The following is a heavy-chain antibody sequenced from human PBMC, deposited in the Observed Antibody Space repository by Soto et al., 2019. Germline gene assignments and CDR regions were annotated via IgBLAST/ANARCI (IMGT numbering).Heavy chain of an antibody. V-gene: IGHV4-39*01. D-gene: IGHD5-12*01. CDR3: ARGRGYSGSGNYGMDV. CDR1: GGSITSSSYY. J-gene: IGHJ6*02. CDR2: IYYSGST. Sequence: SETLSLTCTVSGGSITSSSYYWGWSRKPPGKGLEWIGSIYYSGSTYYNPSLKSRVTISVYTSKNQFSLKLSSVTAADTAVYYCARGRGYSGSGNYGMDVWGQGTTVT.